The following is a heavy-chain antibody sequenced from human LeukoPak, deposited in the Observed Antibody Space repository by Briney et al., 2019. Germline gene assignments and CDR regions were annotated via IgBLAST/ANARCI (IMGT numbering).Heavy chain of an antibody. V-gene: IGHV1-2*02. D-gene: IGHD5-12*01. CDR2: MNPNSGGT. CDR1: GYTFSSYD. J-gene: IGHJ5*02. CDR3: ARDGGYLSGWFDP. Sequence: RRASVTVSCKASGYTFSSYDINWVRQAPGQGLEWMGWMNPNSGGTNYAQKFQGRVTITRDTSISTAYMELSRLRSDDTAVYYCARDGGYLSGWFDPWGQGTLVTVSS.